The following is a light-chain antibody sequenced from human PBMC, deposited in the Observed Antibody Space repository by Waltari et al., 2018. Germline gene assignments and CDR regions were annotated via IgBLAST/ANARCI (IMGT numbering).Light chain of an antibody. CDR1: RGHSRNV. V-gene: IGLV4-69*01. CDR3: QTGGHGTWV. Sequence: QLVLTQSPSASASLGAPVKLTCTLSRGHSRNVLAWLQQRPEKGPRYLMKVNSDGSHTKGDEIPDRFSGSSSGAERYLTISSLQSEDEADYFCQTGGHGTWVFGGGTKLTVL. J-gene: IGLJ3*02. CDR2: VNSDGSH.